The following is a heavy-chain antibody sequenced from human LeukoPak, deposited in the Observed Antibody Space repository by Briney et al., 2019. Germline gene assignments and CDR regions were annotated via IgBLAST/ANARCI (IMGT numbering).Heavy chain of an antibody. D-gene: IGHD3-22*01. V-gene: IGHV3-7*01. Sequence: GGSLRLSCAASGFTFSSYWMSWVRQAPGKGLEWVANIKQDGSEKYYVDSVKGRFTISRDNAKNSLYLQMNSLRAEDTAVYYCARFGDYYDSSGYYYHPYYFDYWGQGTLVTVSS. CDR1: GFTFSSYW. CDR3: ARFGDYYDSSGYYYHPYYFDY. CDR2: IKQDGSEK. J-gene: IGHJ4*02.